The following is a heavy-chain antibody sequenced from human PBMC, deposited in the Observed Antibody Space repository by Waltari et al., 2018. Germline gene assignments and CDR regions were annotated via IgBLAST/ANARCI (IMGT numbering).Heavy chain of an antibody. J-gene: IGHJ4*02. CDR2: MSYDRSDK. D-gene: IGHD1-26*01. CDR3: AKDIRKLRYGDS. Sequence: QVQLVESGGGVVQPGTSLKLSCSASGFPFSTRALPRVSQAPGKGLEWVAVMSYDRSDKYYADSVKGRFTISRDNSKNTLYLQMNNVRAEDTAIYYCAKDIRKLRYGDSWGQGTLVTVSS. V-gene: IGHV3-30*04. CDR1: GFPFSTRA.